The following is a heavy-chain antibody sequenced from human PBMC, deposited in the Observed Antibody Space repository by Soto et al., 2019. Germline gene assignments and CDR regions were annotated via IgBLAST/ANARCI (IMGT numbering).Heavy chain of an antibody. CDR2: ISAYNGNT. CDR3: ARDLAVGLVDY. D-gene: IGHD6-19*01. V-gene: IGHV1-18*01. Sequence: QVQLVQSGAEVKKPGASVKVSCKASGYTYTSYGISWVRQAPGQGLEWMGWISAYNGNTKYAQKLQGRVTMTTDTSTSRAYMEVRSLRSDDTAVYYCARDLAVGLVDYWGQGTLVTVSS. CDR1: GYTYTSYG. J-gene: IGHJ4*02.